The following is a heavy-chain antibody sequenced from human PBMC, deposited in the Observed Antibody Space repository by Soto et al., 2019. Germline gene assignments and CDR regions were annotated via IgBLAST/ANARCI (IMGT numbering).Heavy chain of an antibody. CDR1: GFTFSSYA. J-gene: IGHJ4*02. CDR3: AKAYSIFPYSSGWHFDY. Sequence: GGSLRLSCAASGFTFSSYAMSWVRQAPGKGLEWVSAISGSGGSTYYADSVKGRFTTSRDNSKNTLYLQMNSLRAEDTAVYYCAKAYSIFPYSSGWHFDYWGQGTLVTVSS. D-gene: IGHD6-19*01. V-gene: IGHV3-23*01. CDR2: ISGSGGST.